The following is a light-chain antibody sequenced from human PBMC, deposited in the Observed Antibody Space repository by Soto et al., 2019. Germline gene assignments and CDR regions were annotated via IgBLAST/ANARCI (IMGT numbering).Light chain of an antibody. CDR2: AAS. J-gene: IGKJ1*01. Sequence: DIQLTQSPSSLSASVGDRVTIACRASQSISIYLNWYQHKPGKAPKLLIYAASSLQSGVPSRFSGRGSGTDFTLTISSLQPEDFATYYCQQSYATPTFGQGTRVEMK. CDR1: QSISIY. CDR3: QQSYATPT. V-gene: IGKV1-39*01.